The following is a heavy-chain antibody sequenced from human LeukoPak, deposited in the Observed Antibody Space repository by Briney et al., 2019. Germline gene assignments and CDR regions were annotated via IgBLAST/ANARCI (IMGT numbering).Heavy chain of an antibody. V-gene: IGHV4-59*01. D-gene: IGHD1-26*01. CDR1: GGSLSSYY. CDR3: ARTGFLVGAMYYYYYMDV. Sequence: SETLSLTCTVSGGSLSSYYWSWIRQPPGKGLEWIGYIYYSGSTNYNPSPKSRVTISVDTSKNQFSLKLSSVTAAATAVYYCARTGFLVGAMYYYYYMDVWGKGTTVTISS. CDR2: IYYSGST. J-gene: IGHJ6*03.